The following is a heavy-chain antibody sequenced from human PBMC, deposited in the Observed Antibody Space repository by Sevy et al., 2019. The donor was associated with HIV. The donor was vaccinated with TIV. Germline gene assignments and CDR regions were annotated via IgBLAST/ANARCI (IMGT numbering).Heavy chain of an antibody. J-gene: IGHJ4*02. CDR3: VKGGVTWELLDY. D-gene: IGHD1-26*01. CDR1: GFIFSSYG. Sequence: GGSLRLSCAASGFIFSSYGMHWVRQAPGKGLEWVTIISYDGVSKYYADSVKGRFTISRDNSENSRYLQMNSLRTDDTAVYYCVKGGVTWELLDYWGQGTLVTVSS. CDR2: ISYDGVSK. V-gene: IGHV3-30*18.